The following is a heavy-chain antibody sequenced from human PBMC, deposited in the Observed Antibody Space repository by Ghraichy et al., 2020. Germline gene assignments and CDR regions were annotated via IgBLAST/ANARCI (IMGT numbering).Heavy chain of an antibody. V-gene: IGHV3-13*01. D-gene: IGHD6-6*01. CDR2: IGTAGDT. CDR1: GFTFSSYD. Sequence: GGSLRLSCAASGFTFSSYDMHWVRQATGKGLEWVSAIGTAGDTYYPGSVKGRFTISRENAKNSLYLQMNSLRAGDTAVYYCARDGSSSPYYYYGMDVWGQGTTVTVSS. J-gene: IGHJ6*02. CDR3: ARDGSSSPYYYYGMDV.